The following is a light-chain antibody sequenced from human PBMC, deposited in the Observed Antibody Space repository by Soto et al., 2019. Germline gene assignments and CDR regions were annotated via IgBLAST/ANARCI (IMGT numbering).Light chain of an antibody. Sequence: EIVMTQSPATLSVSPGERATLSCRASQSVSSNLAWYQQKPGQAPRLLIHGASTRATGVPARFSGSGSGTEFTLTSSSLHAEDSAVYYCQQYNNWRTFGQGTKVEIK. CDR1: QSVSSN. CDR2: GAS. CDR3: QQYNNWRT. J-gene: IGKJ1*01. V-gene: IGKV3-15*01.